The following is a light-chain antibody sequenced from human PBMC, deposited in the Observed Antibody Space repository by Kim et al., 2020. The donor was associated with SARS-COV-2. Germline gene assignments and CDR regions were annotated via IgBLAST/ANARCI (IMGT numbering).Light chain of an antibody. CDR2: GAS. J-gene: IGKJ1*01. CDR1: QSVSSN. Sequence: EIVMTQSPATLSVSPGERATLSCRASQSVSSNLVWYQQKPGHAPRLLIYGASTRTTGIPARCSSSGSGTEFTLTISSLQSEDVAVYYCQQFNNWPRTFGQGTKVDIK. CDR3: QQFNNWPRT. V-gene: IGKV3-15*01.